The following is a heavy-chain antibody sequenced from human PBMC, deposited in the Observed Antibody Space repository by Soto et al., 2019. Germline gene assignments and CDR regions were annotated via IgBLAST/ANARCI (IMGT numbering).Heavy chain of an antibody. V-gene: IGHV4-39*01. CDR2: IYYSGST. J-gene: IGHJ6*02. Sequence: QLQLQESGPGLVKPSETLSLTCTVSGGSIRSSSYYWGWIRQPPGKGLEWIGSIYYSGSTYYNPSLKSRVTISVDMSKNQFSLKLSSVTAADTAVYYCARHPSTLGDYYDGMEVWGQGTTVTVSS. CDR1: GGSIRSSSYY. CDR3: ARHPSTLGDYYDGMEV.